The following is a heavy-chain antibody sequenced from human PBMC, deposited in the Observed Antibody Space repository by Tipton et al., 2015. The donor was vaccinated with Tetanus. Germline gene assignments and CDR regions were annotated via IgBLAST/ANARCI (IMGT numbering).Heavy chain of an antibody. CDR3: AREADCSGGSCFSGDFDN. D-gene: IGHD2-15*01. Sequence: SLRLSCAASGLIFSSYGIHWVRQAPGKGLEWAAVSWYDGTDKYYADSVKGRFTISRDNSKNTLYLQMNSLRAEDTAVYYCAREADCSGGSCFSGDFDNWGQGTQVTVSS. J-gene: IGHJ4*02. CDR1: GLIFSSYG. CDR2: SWYDGTDK. V-gene: IGHV3-33*01.